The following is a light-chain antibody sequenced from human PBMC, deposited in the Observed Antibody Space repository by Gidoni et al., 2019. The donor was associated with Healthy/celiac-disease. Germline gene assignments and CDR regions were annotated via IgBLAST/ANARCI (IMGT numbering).Light chain of an antibody. Sequence: QSVLTQPPSVPGAPGQRVTISCTGSSSNIGAGYDVHWYQQLPGTAPKLLIYGNSNRPSGVSDRFSGSKSGTSASLAITGLQAEDEADYYCQSYDSSLSGHVVFGGGTKLTVL. CDR3: QSYDSSLSGHVV. CDR1: SSNIGAGYD. V-gene: IGLV1-40*01. CDR2: GNS. J-gene: IGLJ2*01.